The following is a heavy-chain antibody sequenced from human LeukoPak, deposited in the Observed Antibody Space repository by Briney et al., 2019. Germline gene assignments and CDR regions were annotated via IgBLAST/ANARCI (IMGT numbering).Heavy chain of an antibody. CDR1: GGSISSYY. CDR3: AGEGRYRYGYNEYHLYMDI. V-gene: IGHV4-59*12. D-gene: IGHD5-18*01. Sequence: SETLSLTCTVSGGSISSYYWSWIRQSPGKGLEWIGYIYYDGSTNYNPSLRGRVTISVDTPKNQFSLKLSSVTAAETAVYYCAGEGRYRYGYNEYHLYMDIWGKGTTVTVSS. J-gene: IGHJ6*03. CDR2: IYYDGST.